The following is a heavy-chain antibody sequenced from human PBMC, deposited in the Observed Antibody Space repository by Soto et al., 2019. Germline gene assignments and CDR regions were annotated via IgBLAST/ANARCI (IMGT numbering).Heavy chain of an antibody. CDR1: GISITSSY. V-gene: IGHV4-59*08. Sequence: LSLTCTVSGISITSSYWNWFRQSPGKGLEWIGQISDRGDINYNPPLESRVAISTDTSKNQVSLTLTAVNAADMAVYFCARGRHWFGPWGQGTLVTVSS. J-gene: IGHJ5*02. CDR2: ISDRGDI. CDR3: ARGRHWFGP.